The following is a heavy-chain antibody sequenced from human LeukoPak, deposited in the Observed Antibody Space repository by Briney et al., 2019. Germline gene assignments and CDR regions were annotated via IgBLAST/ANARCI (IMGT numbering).Heavy chain of an antibody. CDR1: GLTISSYS. CDR2: ITGRGENT. CDR3: AKDMADTNVAMIVVVTPDFDY. J-gene: IGHJ4*02. Sequence: GGSLRLSCAASGLTISSYSMNWVRQAPGKGLEWVSGITGRGENTYYADSVKGRFTISRDNSKNTLYLQMNSLRAEDAAIYYCAKDMADTNVAMIVVVTPDFDYWGQGTLVTVSS. D-gene: IGHD3-22*01. V-gene: IGHV3-23*01.